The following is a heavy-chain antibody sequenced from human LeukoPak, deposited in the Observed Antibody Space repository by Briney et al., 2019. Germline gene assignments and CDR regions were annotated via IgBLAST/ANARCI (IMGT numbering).Heavy chain of an antibody. CDR1: TNXW. D-gene: IGHD6-13*01. Sequence: TNXWIAWVRQMXGKGLEWMGIIYPGDSDIRYSPSFQGQVTISADKSISTAYLQWSSLKASDTAIYYCARRRGYTSSWYDYWGQGTLVTVSS. J-gene: IGHJ4*02. V-gene: IGHV5-51*01. CDR3: ARRRGYTSSWYDY. CDR2: IYPGDSDI.